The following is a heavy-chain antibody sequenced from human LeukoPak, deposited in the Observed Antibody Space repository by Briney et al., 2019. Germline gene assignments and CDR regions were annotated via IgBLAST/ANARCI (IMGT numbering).Heavy chain of an antibody. V-gene: IGHV3-48*03. CDR3: ASGLPVRGVNTDY. Sequence: GGSLRLSCAASGFTFSSYEMNWVRQAPGKGLEWVSYISSSVSTIYYADSVKGRFTISRDNAKNSLYLQMNSLRAEDTAVYYCASGLPVRGVNTDYWGQGTLVTVSS. J-gene: IGHJ4*02. CDR1: GFTFSSYE. CDR2: ISSSVSTI. D-gene: IGHD3-10*01.